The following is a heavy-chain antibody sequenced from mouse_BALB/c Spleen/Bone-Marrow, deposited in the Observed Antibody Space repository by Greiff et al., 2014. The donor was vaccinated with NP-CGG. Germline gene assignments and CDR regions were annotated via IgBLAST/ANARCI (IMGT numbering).Heavy chain of an antibody. CDR1: GYTFTSYW. D-gene: IGHD2-2*01. J-gene: IGHJ3*01. V-gene: IGHV1-7*01. Sequence: VQLQQSGAELAKPGASVKMSCKASGYTFTSYWMHWVKQRPGQGLEWIGYINPSTGYTEYNQKFKVKATLTADKSSSTAYMQRRNLTAEDSAFCSSARSGGGYGWFAVWGEGTMVTVSA. CDR3: ARSGGGYGWFAV. CDR2: INPSTGYT.